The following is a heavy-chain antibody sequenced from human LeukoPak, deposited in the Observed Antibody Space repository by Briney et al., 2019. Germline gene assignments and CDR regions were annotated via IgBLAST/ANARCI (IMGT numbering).Heavy chain of an antibody. J-gene: IGHJ4*02. CDR2: INHSGST. Sequence: SETLSLTCALYGGSFSGYYWSWIRQTPGKGLEWIGEINHSGSTNHHPSLKSRVTISIDTSKNQFSLKLSSVTAADTAVYYCARAHYETASPAGGLWGQGTLVTVSS. CDR1: GGSFSGYY. CDR3: ARAHYETASPAGGL. V-gene: IGHV4-34*01. D-gene: IGHD3-22*01.